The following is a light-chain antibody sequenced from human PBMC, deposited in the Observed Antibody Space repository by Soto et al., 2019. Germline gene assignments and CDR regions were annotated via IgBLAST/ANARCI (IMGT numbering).Light chain of an antibody. CDR3: QQYNSWPQT. J-gene: IGKJ1*01. CDR1: QSVSRN. V-gene: IGKV3D-15*01. Sequence: EIVMTQSPATVSLSPGERATLSCRASQSVSRNLAWYQQKPGQAPRLLIYGASSRATGIPDRFSGSGSGTDFTLTISSLQPEDFAVYYCQQYNSWPQTFGQGTKVDIK. CDR2: GAS.